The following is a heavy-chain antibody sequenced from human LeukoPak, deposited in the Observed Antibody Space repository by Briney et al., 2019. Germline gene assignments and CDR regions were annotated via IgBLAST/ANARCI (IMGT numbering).Heavy chain of an antibody. CDR2: VYHSGNP. CDR1: GYSISSGYY. J-gene: IGHJ4*02. Sequence: SETLSLTCTVSGYSISSGYYWGWIRQPPGQGLEWLGGVYHSGNPYYNPSLESRVIISVDTSKNQFSLKLSSVTAADTAVYYCARPIAAAWGQGTLVTVSS. V-gene: IGHV4-38-2*02. D-gene: IGHD6-13*01. CDR3: ARPIAAA.